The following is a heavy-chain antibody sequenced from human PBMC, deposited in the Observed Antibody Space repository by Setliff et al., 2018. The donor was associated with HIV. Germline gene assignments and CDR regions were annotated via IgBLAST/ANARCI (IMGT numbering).Heavy chain of an antibody. CDR3: ARRSGAAVFYYFDY. D-gene: IGHD6-13*01. CDR2: ICYSATA. Sequence: SETLSLTCSVSGGSIGSYCWSWIRQPPGKGLEWIGTICYSATANYNPSLKNRVAISVDTSKNQFSLKLTSVTPADTAVYYCARRSGAAVFYYFDYWGQGTLVTVSS. V-gene: IGHV4-59*01. J-gene: IGHJ4*02. CDR1: GGSIGSYC.